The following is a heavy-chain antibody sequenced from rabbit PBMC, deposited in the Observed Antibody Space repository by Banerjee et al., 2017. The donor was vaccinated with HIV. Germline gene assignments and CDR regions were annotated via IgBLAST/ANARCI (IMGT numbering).Heavy chain of an antibody. CDR3: ARYASSGGWGGYGFNL. CDR1: GFSFSSSYW. V-gene: IGHV1S45*01. Sequence: QEQLVESGGGLFQPGGSLTLSCEGSGFSFSSSYWICWVRQAPGKGLELIACIVTGSGNTYYASWAKGRFTISKTSSTVDLKVTSLTAADTATYFCARYASSGGWGGYGFNLWGPGTLVTVS. D-gene: IGHD1-1*01. CDR2: IVTGSGNT. J-gene: IGHJ4*01.